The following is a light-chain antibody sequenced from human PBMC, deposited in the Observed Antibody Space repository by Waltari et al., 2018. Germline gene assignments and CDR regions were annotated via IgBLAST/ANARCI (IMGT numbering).Light chain of an antibody. J-gene: IGKJ2*01. CDR3: QQTFSTPPQMYT. V-gene: IGKV1-39*01. Sequence: DIQLTQSPSSLSASVGDRVTIICRSSHNFHNYLNWYQQKAGKAPKLLIYAASNLQGGVSSRFSGSGSGTEFTLSISHLQPEDFATYYCQQTFSTPPQMYTFGQGTKLDIK. CDR1: HNFHNY. CDR2: AAS.